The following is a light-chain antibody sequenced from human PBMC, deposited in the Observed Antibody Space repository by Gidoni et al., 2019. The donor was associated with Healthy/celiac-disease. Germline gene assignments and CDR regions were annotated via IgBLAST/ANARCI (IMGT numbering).Light chain of an antibody. CDR3: QQCDSTPYT. J-gene: IGKJ2*01. Sequence: IQMTQSPSSLSASVGDRVTITCRASQSISSYLNWYQQKPGKAPKLLIYAASSLQSGVPSRFSGSGSGTDFTLTISSLQPEDFATYYCQQCDSTPYTFGQGTKVEIK. V-gene: IGKV1-39*01. CDR2: AAS. CDR1: QSISSY.